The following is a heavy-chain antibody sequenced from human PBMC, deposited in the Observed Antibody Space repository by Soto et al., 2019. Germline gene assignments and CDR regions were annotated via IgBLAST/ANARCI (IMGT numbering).Heavy chain of an antibody. CDR3: TRYTYTSRYSYFGMDV. CDR2: IISKAYGKTT. J-gene: IGHJ6*02. V-gene: IGHV3-49*03. Sequence: RCPWTCCRCTFVGYAISRSRQNTGKGLQRVGVIISKAYGKTTDYAASVKGRFTILRDDSKNIAYLQLNSLQSEDTGVYYCTRYTYTSRYSYFGMDVWGHGTTVTVSS. D-gene: IGHD2-2*01. CDR1: RCTFVGYA.